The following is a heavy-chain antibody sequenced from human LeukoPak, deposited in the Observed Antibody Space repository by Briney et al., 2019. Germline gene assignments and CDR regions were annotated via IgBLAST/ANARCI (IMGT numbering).Heavy chain of an antibody. CDR3: ARAVGSFDWLPLFDY. CDR2: IYYSGST. J-gene: IGHJ4*02. V-gene: IGHV4-39*07. D-gene: IGHD3-9*01. Sequence: SETLSLTCIVSGVSISNSSYYWGWIRQPPGKGLEWIGSIYYSGSTYYNPSLKSRVTISVDTSKNQFSLKLSSVTAADTAVYYCARAVGSFDWLPLFDYWGQGTLVTVSS. CDR1: GVSISNSSYY.